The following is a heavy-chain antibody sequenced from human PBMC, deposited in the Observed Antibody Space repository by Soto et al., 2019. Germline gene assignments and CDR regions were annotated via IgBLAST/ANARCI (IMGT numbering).Heavy chain of an antibody. CDR2: ISWNSGSI. V-gene: IGHV3-9*01. Sequence: GGSLRLSCAASGFTFDDYAMHWVRQAPGKGLEWVSGISWNSGSIGYADSVKGRFTISRDNAKNSLYLQMNSLRAEDTALYYCAKGGFIGYSGYSPLGYWGQGTLVTVSS. J-gene: IGHJ4*02. CDR1: GFTFDDYA. D-gene: IGHD5-12*01. CDR3: AKGGFIGYSGYSPLGY.